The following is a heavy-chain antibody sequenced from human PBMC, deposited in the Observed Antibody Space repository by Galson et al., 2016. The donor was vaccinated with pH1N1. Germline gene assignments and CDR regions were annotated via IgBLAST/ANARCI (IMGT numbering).Heavy chain of an antibody. V-gene: IGHV4-39*07. Sequence: LSLTCTVSSGSINISPYYWGWIRLPPEKGLEWIGSIYYSGSTYYNPSLKSRVTISVDTSKNQFSLKLSSVTAADTAVYYCARVPRGEQLYYFDYWGQGTLVTVSS. CDR1: SGSINISPYY. CDR3: ARVPRGEQLYYFDY. CDR2: IYYSGST. D-gene: IGHD3-16*01. J-gene: IGHJ4*02.